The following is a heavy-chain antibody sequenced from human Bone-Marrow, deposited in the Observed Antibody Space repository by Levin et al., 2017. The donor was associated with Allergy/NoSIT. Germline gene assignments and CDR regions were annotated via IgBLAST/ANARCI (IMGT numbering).Heavy chain of an antibody. J-gene: IGHJ6*03. CDR1: GFTFSGYT. CDR2: ISGSSTYI. Sequence: GESLKISCAASGFTFSGYTMNWVRHTPGKGLEWVSSISGSSTYIYYADSLQGRFTISRDNARNSLYLQMNSLRAEDTAVYYCARGACGSTSCFDYYSMDVWGKGTTVSVSS. V-gene: IGHV3-21*01. D-gene: IGHD2-2*01. CDR3: ARGACGSTSCFDYYSMDV.